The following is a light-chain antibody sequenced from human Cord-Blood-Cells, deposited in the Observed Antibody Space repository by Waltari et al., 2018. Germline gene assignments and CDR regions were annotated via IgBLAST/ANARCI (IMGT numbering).Light chain of an antibody. CDR1: SSDVGGYNS. Sequence: QSALTQPPPASGSPGQSVTIPCTGTSSDVGGYNSVTWYQQHPGTAPKLMIYEVSKQPSGVPDRFSGSKSGNTASLTVSGLQAEDEADYYCSSYAGSNNLVFGGGTKLTVL. J-gene: IGLJ2*01. CDR2: EVS. V-gene: IGLV2-8*01. CDR3: SSYAGSNNLV.